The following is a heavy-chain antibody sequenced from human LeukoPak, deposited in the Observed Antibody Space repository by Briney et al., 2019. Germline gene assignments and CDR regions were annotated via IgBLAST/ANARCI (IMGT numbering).Heavy chain of an antibody. CDR1: GDSVSSNNSA. D-gene: IGHD1-14*01. J-gene: IGHJ1*01. V-gene: IGHV6-1*01. CDR3: ARGNPLRI. Sequence: SQTLSLTCVISGDSVSSNNSAWNWIRQSPSRGLEWLGRTYYRSKWFDDYAVSVKGRITINPDTSKNQFSLQLNSVTPEDTAVYYCARGNPLRIWGRGTLVTVSS. CDR2: TYYRSKWFD.